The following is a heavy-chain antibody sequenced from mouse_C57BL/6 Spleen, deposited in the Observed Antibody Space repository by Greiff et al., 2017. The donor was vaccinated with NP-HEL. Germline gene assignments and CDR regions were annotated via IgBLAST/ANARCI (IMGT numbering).Heavy chain of an antibody. CDR1: GYTFTSYW. J-gene: IGHJ4*01. CDR3: ARRGGYDGPPYAMDY. D-gene: IGHD2-3*01. CDR2: INPSSGYT. V-gene: IGHV1-7*01. Sequence: VQLQQSGAELAKPGASVKLSCKASGYTFTSYWMHWVKQRPGQGLEWIGYINPSSGYTKYNQKFKDKATSTADKSSSTAYMQRSSLTYEDSAVYYCARRGGYDGPPYAMDYWGQGTSVTVSS.